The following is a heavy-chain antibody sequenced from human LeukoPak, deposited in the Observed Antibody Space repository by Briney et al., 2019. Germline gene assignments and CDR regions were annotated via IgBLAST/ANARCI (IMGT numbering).Heavy chain of an antibody. V-gene: IGHV3-48*04. J-gene: IGHJ5*02. CDR1: GFTFSSYS. Sequence: GGSLRLSCAASGFTFSSYSMNWVRQAPGKGLEWVSYISSSSSTIYYADSVKGRFTISRDNAKNSLYLQMNSLRAEDTAVYYCARDLKVRWFDPWGQGTLVTVSS. CDR2: ISSSSSTI. CDR3: ARDLKVRWFDP.